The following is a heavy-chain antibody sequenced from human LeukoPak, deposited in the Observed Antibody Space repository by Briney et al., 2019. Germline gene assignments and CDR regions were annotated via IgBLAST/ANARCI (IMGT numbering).Heavy chain of an antibody. CDR1: GFTFSDYY. CDR2: ISDDSSFT. D-gene: IGHD2-15*01. CDR3: AKGRCSGVGCDSFHS. J-gene: IGHJ4*02. Sequence: GGSLRLSCAASGFTFSDYYMNWVRQAPGKGLECISTISDDSSFTYYADSVRGRSAISRDDSKNTLYLQMNNLKVEDTAVYYCAKGRCSGVGCDSFHSWGQGALVTVSS. V-gene: IGHV3-23*01.